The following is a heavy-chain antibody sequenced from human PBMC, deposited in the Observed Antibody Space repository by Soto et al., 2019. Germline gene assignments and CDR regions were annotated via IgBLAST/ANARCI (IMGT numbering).Heavy chain of an antibody. V-gene: IGHV3-21*01. CDR2: ISSSSSYI. CDR1: GFTFSSYS. CDR3: ASWRGRRIDY. Sequence: ESGGGLVKPGGSLRLSCAASGFTFSSYSMNWVRQAPGKGLEWVSSISSSSSYIYYADSVKGRFTISRDNAKNSLYLQMNSLRAEDTAVYYCASWRGRRIDYWGQGTLVTVSS. J-gene: IGHJ4*02. D-gene: IGHD2-15*01.